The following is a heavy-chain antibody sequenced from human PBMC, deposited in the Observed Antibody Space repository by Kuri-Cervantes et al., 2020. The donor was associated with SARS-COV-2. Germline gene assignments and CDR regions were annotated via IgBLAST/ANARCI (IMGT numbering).Heavy chain of an antibody. CDR3: ATGIGYCSGGSCYNYYYGMDV. V-gene: IGHV1-24*01. D-gene: IGHD2-15*01. Sequence: ASVKVSCKVPGYTLTELSMHWVRQAPGKGLEWMGGFDPEDGETIYAQKFQGRVTMTEDTSTDTAYMELSSLRSEDTAVYYCATGIGYCSGGSCYNYYYGMDVWGQGTTVTVSS. CDR2: FDPEDGET. J-gene: IGHJ6*02. CDR1: GYTLTELS.